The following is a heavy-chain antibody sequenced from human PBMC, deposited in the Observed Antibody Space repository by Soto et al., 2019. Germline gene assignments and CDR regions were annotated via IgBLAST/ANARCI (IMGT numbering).Heavy chain of an antibody. CDR3: SRDPATVTPWYSDL. CDR2: IRSNGYGGTT. CDR1: GFSFGDYA. J-gene: IGHJ2*01. Sequence: SGGSLRLSCAAPGFSFGDYAMNWFRQAPGKGPEWVGFIRSNGYGGTTEYAASVKGRFSLSRDDSKSIAYLQMNSLKTEDSAVYYCSRDPATVTPWYSDLWGRGTLVTVSS. V-gene: IGHV3-49*03. D-gene: IGHD4-17*01.